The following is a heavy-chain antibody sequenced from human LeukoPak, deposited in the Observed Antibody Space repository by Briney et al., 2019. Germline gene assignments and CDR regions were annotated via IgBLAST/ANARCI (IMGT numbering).Heavy chain of an antibody. CDR1: GFTFSSYS. J-gene: IGHJ4*02. V-gene: IGHV3-21*01. Sequence: GGSLRLSCAASGFTFSSYSMNWVRQAPGKGLEWVSSISSSSSYIYYADSVKGRFTISRDNAKNSLYLQMNSLRAEDTAVYYCASRYCSSTSCSDYCGQGTLVTVSS. D-gene: IGHD2-2*01. CDR2: ISSSSSYI. CDR3: ASRYCSSTSCSDY.